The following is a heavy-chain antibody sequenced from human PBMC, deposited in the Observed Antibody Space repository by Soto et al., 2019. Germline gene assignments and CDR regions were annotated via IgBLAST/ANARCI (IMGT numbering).Heavy chain of an antibody. J-gene: IGHJ6*02. CDR2: IYPGDSDT. CDR1: GYRFSSYW. Sequence: PGESLKISCQGSGYRFSSYWIVWVRQMPGKGLEWMGIIYPGDSDTIYSPSFQGQVTFSVDKSTSTAYLQWSSLKASDTAMYYCARQGSNGAYYYYGMDVWGQGTTVTAP. D-gene: IGHD2-8*01. CDR3: ARQGSNGAYYYYGMDV. V-gene: IGHV5-51*01.